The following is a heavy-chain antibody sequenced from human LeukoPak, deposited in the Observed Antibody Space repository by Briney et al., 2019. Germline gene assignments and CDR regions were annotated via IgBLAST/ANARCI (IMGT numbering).Heavy chain of an antibody. V-gene: IGHV1-2*02. D-gene: IGHD2/OR15-2a*01. CDR1: GYTFTGFY. CDR3: ARLDVQYSLKN. Sequence: GSVSVSCMASGYTFTGFYIHGVGQAPGQGPEWMGWINPNGGGTNYAQKFQGRVTMTRDTSISTVYMELSRLKSDDTAVYYCARLDVQYSLKNWGGGTLVTVSS. J-gene: IGHJ4*02. CDR2: INPNGGGT.